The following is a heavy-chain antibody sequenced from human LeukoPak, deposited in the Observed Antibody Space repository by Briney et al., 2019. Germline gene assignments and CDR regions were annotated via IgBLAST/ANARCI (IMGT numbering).Heavy chain of an antibody. CDR1: GFTFSSYG. D-gene: IGHD4/OR15-4a*01. CDR3: ARRAGAYSHPYDY. V-gene: IGHV3-48*01. J-gene: IGHJ4*02. Sequence: GGSLRLSCAASGFTFSSYGMTWVRQAPGKGLEWVSYISSSSSTIYYSDSVKGRFTISRDNSKNTLYLQMNSLRAEDTAVYYCARRAGAYSHPYDYWGQGTLVTVSS. CDR2: ISSSSSTI.